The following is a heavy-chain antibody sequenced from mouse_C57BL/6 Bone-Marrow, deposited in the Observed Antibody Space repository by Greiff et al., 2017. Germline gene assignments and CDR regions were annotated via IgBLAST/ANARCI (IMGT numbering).Heavy chain of an antibody. CDR1: GFTFSSYG. Sequence: EVKLMESGGDLVKPGGSLKLSCAASGFTFSSYGMSWVRQTPDQRLEWVATISSGGSYTYYPASVKGRFTISRDNAKNTLDLQVSSLMYEDTTMYYCTRHYYSKDYWGQGTTLTVSS. CDR2: ISSGGSYT. D-gene: IGHD2-5*01. J-gene: IGHJ2*01. CDR3: TRHYYSKDY. V-gene: IGHV5-6*01.